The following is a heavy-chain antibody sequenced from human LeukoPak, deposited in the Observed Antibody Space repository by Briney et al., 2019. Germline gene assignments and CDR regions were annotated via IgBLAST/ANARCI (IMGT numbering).Heavy chain of an antibody. Sequence: PGGSLRLSCAASGFTVSSKYMSWVRQAPGKGLEWVSVMYSGGSTYYADSVEGRFTIYRDNSKNTVYLQMNSLRAEDTAVYYCASVTMVRGPHFDYWGQGTLVTVSS. CDR2: MYSGGST. D-gene: IGHD3-10*01. CDR3: ASVTMVRGPHFDY. J-gene: IGHJ4*02. V-gene: IGHV3-53*01. CDR1: GFTVSSKY.